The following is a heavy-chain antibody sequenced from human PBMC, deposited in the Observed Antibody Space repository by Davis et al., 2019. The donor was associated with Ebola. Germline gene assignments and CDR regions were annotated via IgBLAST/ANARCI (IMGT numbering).Heavy chain of an antibody. CDR2: INHSGST. D-gene: IGHD3-3*01. V-gene: IGHV4-34*01. J-gene: IGHJ6*02. CDR3: ESLPSRVGYDFWSGTSYYYYGMDV. Sequence: PSETLSLTCAVYGWSFSGYYWSWIRQPPGKGLEWIGEINHSGSTNYNPSLKSRVTISVDTSKNQFSLKLSTVTAAETAVYYCESLPSRVGYDFWSGTSYYYYGMDVWGQGTTVTVSS. CDR1: GWSFSGYY.